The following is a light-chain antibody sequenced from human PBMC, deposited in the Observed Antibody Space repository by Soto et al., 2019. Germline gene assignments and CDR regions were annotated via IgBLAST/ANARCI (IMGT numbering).Light chain of an antibody. V-gene: IGKV3-20*01. Sequence: EIVLTQSPGTLPLSPGERATLSCRASQSVSSSYLVWYQQKPGQAPRPLINGASTRATGIPDRFSGSGSGTDFTLTISRLEPEEFAVYYCQQYGSSPFTFGQGTKLQIK. CDR3: QQYGSSPFT. CDR1: QSVSSSY. CDR2: GAS. J-gene: IGKJ2*01.